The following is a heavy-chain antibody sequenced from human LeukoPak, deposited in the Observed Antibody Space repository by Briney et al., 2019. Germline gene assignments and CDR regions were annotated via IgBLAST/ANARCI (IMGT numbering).Heavy chain of an antibody. D-gene: IGHD2-8*01. CDR1: GFTFSSYS. V-gene: IGHV3-21*01. J-gene: IGHJ4*02. Sequence: GGSLRLSCAASGFTFSSYSMNWVRQAPGKGLEWVSSISSSDNYVYYADSVKGRFTTSRDNAKNSLYLQMNSLRAEDTAVYYCARDAKGYCANGVCADWGQGTLVIVSS. CDR3: ARDAKGYCANGVCAD. CDR2: ISSSDNYV.